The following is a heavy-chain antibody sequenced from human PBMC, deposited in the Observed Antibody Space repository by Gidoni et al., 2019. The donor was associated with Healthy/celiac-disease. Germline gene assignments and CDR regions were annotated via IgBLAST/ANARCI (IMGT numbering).Heavy chain of an antibody. CDR2: IYYSGST. V-gene: IGHV4-31*03. D-gene: IGHD6-13*01. Sequence: QVQLQESGPGLVKPSQTLSLTCTVSGGSISSGGYYWSWIRQHPGKGLEWIGYIYYSGSTYYNPSLKSRVTISVDTSKNQFSLKLSSVTAADTAVYYCARARAAAGTRYYFDYWGQGTLVTVSS. CDR3: ARARAAAGTRYYFDY. CDR1: GGSISSGGYY. J-gene: IGHJ4*02.